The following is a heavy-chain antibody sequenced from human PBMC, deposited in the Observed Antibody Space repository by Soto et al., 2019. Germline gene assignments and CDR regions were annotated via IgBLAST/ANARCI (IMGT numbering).Heavy chain of an antibody. D-gene: IGHD1-26*01. CDR3: ATQGSGSYRS. V-gene: IGHV4-39*02. J-gene: IGHJ5*02. CDR1: GGSISSSSYY. Sequence: QLQLQESGPGLVKPSETLSLTCTVSGGSISSSSYYWGWIRQPPGKGLEWIGSIYYSGSTYYNPSLKSRFTISVDTSKNHFSRKLSAVTAADTAVYYCATQGSGSYRSWGQGTLVTVSS. CDR2: IYYSGST.